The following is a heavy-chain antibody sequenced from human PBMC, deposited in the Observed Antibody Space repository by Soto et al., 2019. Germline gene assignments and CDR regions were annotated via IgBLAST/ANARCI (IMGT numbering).Heavy chain of an antibody. CDR3: GRDPPPI. CDR2: IDTSYSFT. CDR1: GYSFTNYW. V-gene: IGHV5-10-1*01. Sequence: GESLKISCQGSGYSFTNYWINWVRQMPGKGLELMGKIDTSYSFTNYCRSFQGRVTISADGPIRHAHRPGSGLRAWDPACYYGGRDPPPIGGGGTWVTLPS. J-gene: IGHJ4*02.